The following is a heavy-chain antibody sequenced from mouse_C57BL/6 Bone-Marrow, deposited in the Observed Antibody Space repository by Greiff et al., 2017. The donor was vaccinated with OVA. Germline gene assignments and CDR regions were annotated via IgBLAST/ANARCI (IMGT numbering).Heavy chain of an antibody. V-gene: IGHV1-64*01. CDR1: GYTFTSYW. CDR2: IHPNSGST. Sequence: VQLQQPGAELVKPGASVKLSCKASGYTFTSYWMHWVKQRPGQGLEWIGMIHPNSGSTNYNEKFKSKATMTVDKSSSTAYMQLSSLTSEDSGVYDCAREGRWSARAMDYWGQGTSVTVSS. CDR3: AREGRWSARAMDY. J-gene: IGHJ4*01. D-gene: IGHD6-5*01.